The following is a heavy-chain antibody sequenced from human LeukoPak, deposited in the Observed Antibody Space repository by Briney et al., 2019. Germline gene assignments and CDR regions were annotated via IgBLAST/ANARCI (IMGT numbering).Heavy chain of an antibody. V-gene: IGHV4-34*01. J-gene: IGHJ4*02. CDR1: GGSFSDYY. CDR2: INHSGST. Sequence: SETLSLTCAVYGGSFSDYYWSWIRQPPGKGLEWIGEINHSGSTNYNPSLKSRVTISVDTSKNQFSLKLSSVTAADTAVYYCARGHEMATYFDYCGQGTLVTVSS. D-gene: IGHD5-24*01. CDR3: ARGHEMATYFDY.